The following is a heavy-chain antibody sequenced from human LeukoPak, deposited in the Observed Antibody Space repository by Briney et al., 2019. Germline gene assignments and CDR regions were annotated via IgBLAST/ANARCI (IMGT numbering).Heavy chain of an antibody. CDR1: GYTFTSYD. V-gene: IGHV1-8*03. D-gene: IGHD3-22*01. CDR3: ARDRDYYDSSDPYYFDY. Sequence: ASVKVSCKVSGYTFTSYDINWVRQATGQGLEWMGWMNPNSGNTGYAQKFQGRVTIIRNTSISTAYMELSSLRSEDTAVYYCARDRDYYDSSDPYYFDYWGQGTLVTVSS. J-gene: IGHJ4*02. CDR2: MNPNSGNT.